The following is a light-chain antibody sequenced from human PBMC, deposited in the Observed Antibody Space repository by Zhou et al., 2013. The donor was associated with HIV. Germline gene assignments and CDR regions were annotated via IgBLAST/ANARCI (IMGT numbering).Light chain of an antibody. Sequence: IQLSQSPSSLPASVGDRVTITCRASQAIGNDVNWYQHKAGKAPRRLIYAASNLDNGVPSRFSGSVSGTEFTLTITSLQPEDRATYFCLQYNTYPFTFGGGTKVDI. CDR2: AAS. V-gene: IGKV1-17*01. CDR1: QAIGND. J-gene: IGKJ4*01. CDR3: LQYNTYPFT.